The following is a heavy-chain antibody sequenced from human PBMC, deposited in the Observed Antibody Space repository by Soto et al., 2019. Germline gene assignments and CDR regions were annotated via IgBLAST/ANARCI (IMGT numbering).Heavy chain of an antibody. D-gene: IGHD3-3*01. CDR3: ASSGETHYECWSGYQGGDAFEI. V-gene: IGHV3-11*01. CDR1: GFTFSDYY. J-gene: IGHJ3*02. CDR2: ISSSGSTI. Sequence: PGGSLRLSCAASGFTFSDYYMSWIRQAPGKGLEWVSYISSSGSTIYYADSVKGRFTISRDNAKNSLYLQMNSLRAEDTAVYYCASSGETHYECWSGYQGGDAFEIWGQGTMVTV.